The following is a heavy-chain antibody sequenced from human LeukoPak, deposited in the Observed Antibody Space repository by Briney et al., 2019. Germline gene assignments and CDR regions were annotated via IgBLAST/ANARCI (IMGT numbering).Heavy chain of an antibody. CDR2: ISYDGSTK. Sequence: GGSLRLSCAASGFTFSNYDMYWVRQAPGKGLEWVAIISYDGSTKYYADSVKGRFTIYRDNSKNTVYLQMNSLRAEDTAVYYCARVIVMYSSSSQDVFDIWGQGTMVTVSS. V-gene: IGHV3-30-3*01. D-gene: IGHD6-6*01. J-gene: IGHJ3*02. CDR1: GFTFSNYD. CDR3: ARVIVMYSSSSQDVFDI.